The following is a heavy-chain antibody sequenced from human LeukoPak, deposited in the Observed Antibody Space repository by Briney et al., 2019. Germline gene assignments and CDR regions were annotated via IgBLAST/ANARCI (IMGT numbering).Heavy chain of an antibody. CDR2: ISYDGSNK. Sequence: GGSLRLSCAASGFTFSSYAMHWVRQAPGKGLEWVAVISYDGSNKYYADSVKGRFTISRDNSKNTLYLQMNSLRAEDTAVYYCARPRGGGFLESTYWFDPWGQGTLVTVSS. J-gene: IGHJ5*02. D-gene: IGHD3-3*01. CDR3: ARPRGGGFLESTYWFDP. CDR1: GFTFSSYA. V-gene: IGHV3-30-3*01.